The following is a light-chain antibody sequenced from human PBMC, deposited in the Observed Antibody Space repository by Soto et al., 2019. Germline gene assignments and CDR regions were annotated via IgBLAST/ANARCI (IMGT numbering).Light chain of an antibody. CDR2: DVS. J-gene: IGLJ1*01. V-gene: IGLV2-14*01. Sequence: QSALTQPASVSGSPGQSITISCTGTSSDVGGYNYVSWYQQHPGKAPKLMIYDVSNRPSGVSNRFSGSKSGNTASLTISGLQAEDEADYYCSSYTSSSTLLYXXXTGXKXTVL. CDR3: SSYTSSSTLLYX. CDR1: SSDVGGYNY.